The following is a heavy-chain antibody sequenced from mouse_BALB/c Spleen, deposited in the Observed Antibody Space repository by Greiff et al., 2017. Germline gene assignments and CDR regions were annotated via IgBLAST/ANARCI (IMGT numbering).Heavy chain of an antibody. V-gene: IGHV14-3*02. Sequence: VHVKQSGAELVKPGASVKLSCTASGFNIKDTYMHWVKQRPEQGLEWIGRIDPANGNTKYDPKFQGKATITADTSSNTAYLQLSSLTSEDTAVYYCASPLYGYRGDYWGQGTTLTVSS. CDR1: GFNIKDTY. CDR2: IDPANGNT. D-gene: IGHD1-2*01. J-gene: IGHJ2*01. CDR3: ASPLYGYRGDY.